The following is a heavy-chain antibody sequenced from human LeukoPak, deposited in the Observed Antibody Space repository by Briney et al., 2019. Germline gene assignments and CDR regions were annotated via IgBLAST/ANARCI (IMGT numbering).Heavy chain of an antibody. Sequence: LGCSLRPSCAAAGSTLNTCAMSCVRQPPKKGLGWVSSIFHSGGEIHYADSVGGRFTISRDNSKSTMSLQMISLRAADTAIYYCATYSRVLLPFETWGQGTLVTVSS. CDR2: IFHSGGEI. D-gene: IGHD2-8*02. CDR3: ATYSRVLLPFET. CDR1: GSTLNTCA. V-gene: IGHV3-23*01. J-gene: IGHJ5*02.